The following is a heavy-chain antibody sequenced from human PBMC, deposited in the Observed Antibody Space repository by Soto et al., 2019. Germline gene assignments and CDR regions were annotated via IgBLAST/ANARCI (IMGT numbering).Heavy chain of an antibody. D-gene: IGHD1-7*01. J-gene: IGHJ4*02. CDR3: ASRAPGTSVDY. CDR2: IYRTGST. CDR1: GGSFTSNNW. Sequence: SETLCITCAFSGGSFTSNNWWTCVRQPPGQGLEWIGEIYRTGSTNYNPSLKSRVTISLDKSENQFSLKVTSLTAADTAVYYCASRAPGTSVDYWGQGTLVTVSS. V-gene: IGHV4-4*02.